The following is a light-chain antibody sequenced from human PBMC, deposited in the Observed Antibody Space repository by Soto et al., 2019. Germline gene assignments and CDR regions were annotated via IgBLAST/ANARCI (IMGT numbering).Light chain of an antibody. J-gene: IGLJ2*01. CDR1: SSDIGRYNR. Sequence: QSVLTQPPSVSGSPGQSVSISCTGTSSDIGRYNRVSWYQQSPGMAPKLIIYEVSNRPSGVPGRFSGSKSGNTTSLTISGLQPEDEADYYCSFFTFTNTFLFGGGTKLTVL. CDR2: EVS. CDR3: SFFTFTNTFL. V-gene: IGLV2-18*01.